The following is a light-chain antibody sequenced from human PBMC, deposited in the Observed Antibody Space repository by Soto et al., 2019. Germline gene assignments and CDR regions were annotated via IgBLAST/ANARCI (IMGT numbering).Light chain of an antibody. CDR2: GAS. V-gene: IGKV3-15*01. CDR3: QQYNNWLT. J-gene: IGKJ4*01. CDR1: QSVSSN. Sequence: ERVMTPSAAALSMSQGERATLSCRASQSVSSNLAWYQQKPGQAPRLLIYGASTRATGIPARFSGSGSGTEFTLTISSLQSEDFAVYYCQQYNNWLTFGGGTKVDIK.